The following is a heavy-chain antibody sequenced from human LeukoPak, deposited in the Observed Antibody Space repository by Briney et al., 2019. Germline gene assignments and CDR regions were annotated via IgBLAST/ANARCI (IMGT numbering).Heavy chain of an antibody. Sequence: GGSLRLSCAASGFTFRNFWMNWARQAPGKGLEWVSVIYSGGSTYYADSVKGRFTISRDNSKNTLYLQMNSLRAEDTAVYYCASRATVTTDRFWFDPWGQGTLVTVSS. CDR1: GFTFRNFW. J-gene: IGHJ5*02. CDR2: IYSGGST. V-gene: IGHV3-53*01. CDR3: ASRATVTTDRFWFDP. D-gene: IGHD4-11*01.